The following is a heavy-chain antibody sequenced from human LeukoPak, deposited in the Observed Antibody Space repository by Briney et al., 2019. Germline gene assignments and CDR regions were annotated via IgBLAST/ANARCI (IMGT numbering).Heavy chain of an antibody. CDR1: GGTFSSYA. CDR2: IIPIFGTA. CDR3: ARALGYCSGGSCYSLDY. J-gene: IGHJ4*02. D-gene: IGHD2-15*01. V-gene: IGHV1-69*06. Sequence: SVKVPCKASGGTFSSYAISWVRQAPGQGLEWMGGIIPIFGTANYAQKFQGRVTITADKSTSTAYMELSSLRSEDTAVYYCARALGYCSGGSCYSLDYWGQGTLVTVSS.